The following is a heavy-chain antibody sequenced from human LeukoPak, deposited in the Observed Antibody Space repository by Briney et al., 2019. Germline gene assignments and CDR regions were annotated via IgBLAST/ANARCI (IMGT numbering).Heavy chain of an antibody. V-gene: IGHV4-31*03. CDR1: GGSISSGGYY. D-gene: IGHD3-10*01. CDR2: IYYSGST. J-gene: IGHJ6*03. CDR3: ARGLFGYYGSGSHKEVPHMDV. Sequence: PSETLSLTCTVSGGSISSGGYYWSWIRQHPGKGLEWIGYIYYSGSTYYNPSLKSRVTISVATSKNQFSLKLSSVTAADTAVYYCARGLFGYYGSGSHKEVPHMDVWGKGTTVTVSS.